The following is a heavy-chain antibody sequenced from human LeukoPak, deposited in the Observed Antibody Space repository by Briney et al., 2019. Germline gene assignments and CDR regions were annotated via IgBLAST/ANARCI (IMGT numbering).Heavy chain of an antibody. CDR1: GGSISSYY. V-gene: IGHV4-59*01. CDR3: ARVSGEGDILTGYQIPYACDI. D-gene: IGHD3-9*01. Sequence: SETLSLTCTVSGGSISSYYWSWIRQPPGKGLEWIGYIYYSGSTNCNPSLKSRVTISVDTSKNQFSLKLSSVTAADTAVYYCARVSGEGDILTGYQIPYACDIWGQGTMVTVSS. CDR2: IYYSGST. J-gene: IGHJ3*02.